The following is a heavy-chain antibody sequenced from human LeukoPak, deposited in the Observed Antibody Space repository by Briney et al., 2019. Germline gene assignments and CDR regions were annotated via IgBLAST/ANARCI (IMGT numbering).Heavy chain of an antibody. V-gene: IGHV3-23*01. CDR1: GFTFSSYA. D-gene: IGHD1-1*01. CDR3: AKDGTTTITFDY. Sequence: GGSLRLSCVASGFTFSSYAMSWVRQAPGKGLEWVSVISGSGGSTYCRDSVKGRFTISRDNSKNTLYLQMNSLRAEDTAVYYCAKDGTTTITFDYWGQGTLVTVSS. CDR2: ISGSGGST. J-gene: IGHJ4*02.